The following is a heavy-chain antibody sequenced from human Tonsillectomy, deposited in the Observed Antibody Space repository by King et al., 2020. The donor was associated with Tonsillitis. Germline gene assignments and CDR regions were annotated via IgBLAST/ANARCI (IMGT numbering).Heavy chain of an antibody. CDR3: ARGRPWSEGGLGY. CDR1: GGSMNSFY. CDR2: IYSGGST. D-gene: IGHD3-3*01. Sequence: QLQESGPGRVKPSETLSLTCTVSGGSMNSFYWSWIQQPAGKGLEWIGLIYSGGSTLYNPSLKSRLTMSIDTSTNQLSLKLSAVTAADTAVYYCARGRPWSEGGLGYWGQGTLVTVSS. J-gene: IGHJ4*02. V-gene: IGHV4-4*07.